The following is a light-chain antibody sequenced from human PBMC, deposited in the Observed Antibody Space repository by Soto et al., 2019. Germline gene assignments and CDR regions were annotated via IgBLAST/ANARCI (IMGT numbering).Light chain of an antibody. CDR2: GNS. V-gene: IGLV1-40*01. Sequence: QSVLTQPPSVSGAPGQRVTISCTGSSSNIGAGYDVHWYQQLPVTAPKLLIYGNSNRPSGVRDRFSGSKSGTSASLAITGLQAEDEADYCCQSYDSSLSGSVFGGGTKLTVL. J-gene: IGLJ3*02. CDR1: SSNIGAGYD. CDR3: QSYDSSLSGSV.